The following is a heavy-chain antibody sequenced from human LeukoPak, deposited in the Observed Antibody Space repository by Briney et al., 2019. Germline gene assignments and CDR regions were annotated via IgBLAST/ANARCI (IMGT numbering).Heavy chain of an antibody. J-gene: IGHJ5*02. CDR1: GYTFTTYD. V-gene: IGHV1-8*01. CDR3: ARGPNKSDGGNSGSAWFDP. CDR2: MNPNSGNT. Sequence: GASVKVSCKASGYTFTTYDINWVRQATGQELEWMGWMNPNSGNTGYAQKFQGRVTMTRNTSISTAYMELSSLRSEDTAVYYCARGPNKSDGGNSGSAWFDPWGQGTLVTVSS. D-gene: IGHD4-23*01.